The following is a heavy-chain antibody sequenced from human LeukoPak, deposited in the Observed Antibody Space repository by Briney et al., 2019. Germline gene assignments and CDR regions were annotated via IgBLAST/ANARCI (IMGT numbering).Heavy chain of an antibody. CDR1: GFTVSSNY. CDR3: ARGSYYFDY. J-gene: IGHJ4*02. CDR2: IYSGGST. Sequence: PGGSLRLSCAVSGFTVSSNYMSWVRQAPGKGLEWVSVIYSGGSTYYADSVKGRFTISRDNSKNTLYLQMSSLRAEDTAVYYCARGSYYFDYWGQGTLVTVSS. V-gene: IGHV3-53*01.